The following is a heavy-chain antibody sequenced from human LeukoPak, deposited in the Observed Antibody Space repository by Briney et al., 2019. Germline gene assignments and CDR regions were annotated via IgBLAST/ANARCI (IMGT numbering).Heavy chain of an antibody. CDR1: GLTFSSYA. CDR3: AQVRGVGGAPSDQ. CDR2: SSGSDGTK. J-gene: IGHJ4*02. D-gene: IGHD3-16*01. Sequence: ASLIPSCAASGLTFSSYAMSWVRQAPRKGPGWVSASSGSDGTKCYEDSVNGRFTISRDNYKNTLYLQMNRMTAEGTALFCCAQVRGVGGAPSDQWGQGSLVSVCS. V-gene: IGHV3-23*01.